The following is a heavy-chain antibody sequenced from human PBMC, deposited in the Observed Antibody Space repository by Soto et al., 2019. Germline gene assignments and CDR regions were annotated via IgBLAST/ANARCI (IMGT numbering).Heavy chain of an antibody. CDR1: GFIFSNYV. CDR2: VTDSGTNT. CDR3: AKAPFGGLKEGPDY. D-gene: IGHD3-3*01. V-gene: IGHV3-23*01. J-gene: IGHJ4*02. Sequence: GGSLRLSCAVSGFIFSNYVMSWVRQTPGEGLELVSGVTDSGTNTYYTDSVKGRFTTYRDNSKNTLYLQMNSLTPDDTAVYYCAKAPFGGLKEGPDYWGQGTLVTVSS.